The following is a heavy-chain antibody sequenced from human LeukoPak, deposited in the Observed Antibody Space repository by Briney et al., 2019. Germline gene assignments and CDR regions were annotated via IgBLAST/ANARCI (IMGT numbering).Heavy chain of an antibody. CDR1: GGSISDYY. CDR3: ARLDSMILLPT. CDR2: IQYSGDT. D-gene: IGHD3-16*01. V-gene: IGHV4-59*08. J-gene: IGHJ5*02. Sequence: PSETLSLTCTVSGGSISDYYWSWLRQPPGKGLEWIGFIQYSGDTDYTPSLKSRVTISLDTSKNQISLRLSSVTAADTAVYYCARLDSMILLPTWGQGTLVTVSS.